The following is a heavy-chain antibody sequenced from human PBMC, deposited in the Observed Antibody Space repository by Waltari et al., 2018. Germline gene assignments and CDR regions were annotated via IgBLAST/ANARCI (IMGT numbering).Heavy chain of an antibody. J-gene: IGHJ4*02. D-gene: IGHD3-3*01. CDR1: GGSISSGDYY. V-gene: IGHV4-30-4*08. CDR3: ARESRFLEWLPIDY. CDR2: IYSSWST. Sequence: QVQLQESGPGLVKPSQTLSLTCTVSGGSISSGDYYWSWIRQPPGKGLEWIGDIYSSWSTYYNPSLKSRVTISVDTSKNQFSLKLSSVTAADTAVYYCARESRFLEWLPIDYWGQGTLVTVSS.